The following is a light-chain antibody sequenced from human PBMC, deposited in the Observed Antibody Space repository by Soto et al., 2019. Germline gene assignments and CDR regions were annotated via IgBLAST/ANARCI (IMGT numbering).Light chain of an antibody. Sequence: SVLTQPPSVSGAPGQRVTLSCTGSSSNIGAGYDVHWYQQLPGTAPKLLIYGNSNRPSGVPDRFSGSKSGTSASLAITGLQAEDEADYYCQSYDSSLSAADVVFGGGTKVTVL. CDR3: QSYDSSLSAADVV. CDR1: SSNIGAGYD. J-gene: IGLJ2*01. CDR2: GNS. V-gene: IGLV1-40*01.